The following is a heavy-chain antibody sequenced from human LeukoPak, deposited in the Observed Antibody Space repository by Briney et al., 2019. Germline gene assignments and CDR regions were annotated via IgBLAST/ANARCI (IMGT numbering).Heavy chain of an antibody. V-gene: IGHV4-34*01. CDR3: ARLNPPRGKAARPEGGIDY. CDR1: GGSFSGYY. CDR2: INHSGST. D-gene: IGHD6-6*01. J-gene: IGHJ4*02. Sequence: SETLSLTCAVYGGSFSGYYWSWIRQPPGKGLEWIGEINHSGSTNYNPSLKSRVTISVDTSKNQFSLKLSSVTAADTAVYYCARLNPPRGKAARPEGGIDYWGQGTLVTVSS.